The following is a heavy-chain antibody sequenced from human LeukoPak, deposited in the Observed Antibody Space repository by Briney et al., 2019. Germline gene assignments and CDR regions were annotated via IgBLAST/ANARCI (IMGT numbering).Heavy chain of an antibody. CDR3: ARRMIVVVITGNDAFDI. J-gene: IGHJ3*02. D-gene: IGHD3-22*01. CDR1: GGSISSSSYY. Sequence: KPSETLSLTCTVSGGSISSSSYYWGWIRQPPGKGLEWIGSTYYSGNTYYNPSLKSRVTISVDTSKNQFSLKLSSVTAADTAVYYCARRMIVVVITGNDAFDIWGQGTMVTVSS. CDR2: TYYSGNT. V-gene: IGHV4-39*07.